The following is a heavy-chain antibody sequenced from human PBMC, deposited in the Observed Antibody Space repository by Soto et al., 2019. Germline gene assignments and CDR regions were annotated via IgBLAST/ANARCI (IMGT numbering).Heavy chain of an antibody. V-gene: IGHV3-30-3*01. CDR1: GFTFSSYA. D-gene: IGHD3-3*01. J-gene: IGHJ3*02. CDR2: ISYDGSNK. Sequence: QVQLVESGGGVVQPGRSLRLSCAPSGFTFSSYAMHWVRQAPGKGLEWVAVISYDGSNKYYADSVKGRFTISRDNSKNTLYLQMNSLRAEHTAVYYCARGFRVYYDFGADAFDIWGQGTMVTVSS. CDR3: ARGFRVYYDFGADAFDI.